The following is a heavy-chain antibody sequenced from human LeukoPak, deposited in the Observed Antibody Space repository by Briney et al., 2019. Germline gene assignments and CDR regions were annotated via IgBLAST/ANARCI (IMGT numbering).Heavy chain of an antibody. J-gene: IGHJ4*02. V-gene: IGHV4-31*03. CDR2: IYYSGST. CDR3: ARGGTIFGVVDHLDY. Sequence: SQTLSLTCTVSGGSISSGGYYWSWIRQHPGKGLEWIGYIYYSGSTYYNPSLKSRVTISVDTSKNQFSLKLSSVTAADTAVYDCARGGTIFGVVDHLDYWAQGTLVTVSS. CDR1: GGSISSGGYY. D-gene: IGHD3-3*01.